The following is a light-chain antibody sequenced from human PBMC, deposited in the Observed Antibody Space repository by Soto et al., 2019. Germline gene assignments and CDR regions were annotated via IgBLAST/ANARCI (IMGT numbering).Light chain of an antibody. J-gene: IGKJ4*01. CDR3: QKYNSAPLN. CDR1: QSISSW. CDR2: AAS. V-gene: IGKV1-27*01. Sequence: DIQITHSPSTRSASVGDRVTITFLASQSISSWLAWYQQKPGKVPKLLIYAASTLQSGVPSRFSGSGSGTDFTLTISSLQPEDVATYYCQKYNSAPLNFGGGTKVDIK.